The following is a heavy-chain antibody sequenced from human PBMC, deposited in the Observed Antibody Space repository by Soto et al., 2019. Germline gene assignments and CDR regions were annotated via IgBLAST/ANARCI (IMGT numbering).Heavy chain of an antibody. CDR2: ISYDGSKI. CDR3: ARAGGWELPFDY. CDR1: GFTFNTQA. Sequence: GGSLRLSCAASGFTFNTQAMHWVRQAPGKGLEWVAVISYDGSKIYYADSVKGRFTISRDNAKNTLYLQMNSLRAEDTAVYSCARAGGWELPFDYWGQGTLVTVSS. V-gene: IGHV3-30-3*01. J-gene: IGHJ4*02. D-gene: IGHD1-26*01.